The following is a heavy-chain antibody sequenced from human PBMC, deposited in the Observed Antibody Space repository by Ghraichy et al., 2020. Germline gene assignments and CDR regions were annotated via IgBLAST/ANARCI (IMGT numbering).Heavy chain of an antibody. J-gene: IGHJ4*02. D-gene: IGHD3-9*01. CDR2: VYNSGTT. V-gene: IGHV4-59*12. Sequence: SETLSLTCTVPGGSISRYSCSWIRQSPGKGLEWIGYVYNSGTTGYNPSLKSRVTISVDTSKNQFSLNLRSVTAADTAIYYCARVRDRDIFTGNTEYYFDYWGQGTLVTVSS. CDR1: GGSISRYS. CDR3: ARVRDRDIFTGNTEYYFDY.